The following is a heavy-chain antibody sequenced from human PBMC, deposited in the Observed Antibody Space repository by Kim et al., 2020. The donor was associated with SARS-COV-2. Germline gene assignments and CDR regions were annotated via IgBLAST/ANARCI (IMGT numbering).Heavy chain of an antibody. D-gene: IGHD3-9*01. CDR1: GYTFTSYG. V-gene: IGHV1-18*04. CDR2: ISAYNGNT. Sequence: ASVKVSCKASGYTFTSYGISWVRQAPGQGLEWMGWISAYNGNTNYAQKLQGRVTMTTDTSTNTAYMELRSLRSDDTAVYYCARDARGDILTGYYNSLFFISYYYGMDVWGQGTTVTVSS. CDR3: ARDARGDILTGYYNSLFFISYYYGMDV. J-gene: IGHJ6*02.